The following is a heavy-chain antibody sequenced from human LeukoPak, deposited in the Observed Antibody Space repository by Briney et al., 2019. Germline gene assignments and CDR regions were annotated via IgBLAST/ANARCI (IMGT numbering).Heavy chain of an antibody. CDR3: ARVGTRDCGGDCYPFDP. D-gene: IGHD2-21*02. Sequence: SQTLSLTCAVSGGSISSGGYSWSWIRQPPGKGLEWIGYIYHSGSTYYNPSLKSRVTISVDRSKNQFSLKLSSVTAADTAVYYCARVGTRDCGGDCYPFDPWGQGTLSPSPQ. CDR1: GGSISSGGYS. CDR2: IYHSGST. J-gene: IGHJ5*02. V-gene: IGHV4-30-2*01.